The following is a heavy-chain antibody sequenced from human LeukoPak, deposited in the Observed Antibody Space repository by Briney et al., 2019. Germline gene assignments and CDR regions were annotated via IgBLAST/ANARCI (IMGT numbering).Heavy chain of an antibody. D-gene: IGHD3-22*01. CDR3: AKGSYYYDSSGYYYGY. Sequence: GSLRLSCAASGFTFSSYAMSWVRQAPGKGLEWVSAISGSGGSTYYADSVKGRFTISRDNSKNTLYLQMNSLRAEDTAVYYCAKGSYYYDSSGYYYGYWGQGTLVTVSS. CDR1: GFTFSSYA. CDR2: ISGSGGST. V-gene: IGHV3-23*01. J-gene: IGHJ4*02.